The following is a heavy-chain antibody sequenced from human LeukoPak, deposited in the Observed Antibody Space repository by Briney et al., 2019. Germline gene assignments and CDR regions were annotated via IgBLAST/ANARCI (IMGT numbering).Heavy chain of an antibody. CDR1: GCSISSHD. CDR2: IYYSGSS. Sequence: PSETLSLTCTVSGCSISSHDWSWIRQPPGKGLEWIGDIYYSGSSNYSPSLKSRVPISVDQSKHQFFLKLSYVHAEDTAVYYCAREERWLHRLGDAFDIWGQGTMVTVSS. V-gene: IGHV4-59*11. D-gene: IGHD5-24*01. J-gene: IGHJ3*02. CDR3: AREERWLHRLGDAFDI.